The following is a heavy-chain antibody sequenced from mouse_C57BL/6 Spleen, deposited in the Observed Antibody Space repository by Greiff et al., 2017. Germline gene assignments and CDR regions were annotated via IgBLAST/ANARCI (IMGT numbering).Heavy chain of an antibody. V-gene: IGHV1-54*01. Sequence: QVQLQQSGAELVRPGTSVKVSCKASGYAFTNYLIEWVKQRPGQGLEWIGVINPGSGGPYYNEKFKGKATLTADKSSSTAYLQLSSLTSEDSAVYFCARIGSNYEGFAYWGQGTLVTVSA. CDR1: GYAFTNYL. J-gene: IGHJ3*01. D-gene: IGHD2-5*01. CDR3: ARIGSNYEGFAY. CDR2: INPGSGGP.